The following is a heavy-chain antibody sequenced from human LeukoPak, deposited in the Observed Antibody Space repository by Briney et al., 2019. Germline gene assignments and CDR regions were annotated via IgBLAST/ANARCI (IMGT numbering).Heavy chain of an antibody. CDR2: IYSGGST. J-gene: IGHJ4*02. D-gene: IGHD3-22*01. CDR3: ARAGGRYYDSSHY. V-gene: IGHV3-53*01. CDR1: GFTVSSNY. Sequence: GGSLRLSCAASGFTVSSNYMSWVRQAPGKGLEWVSVIYSGGSTYYADSVKGRFTISRENSKNTLYLQMNSLRAEDTAVYYCARAGGRYYDSSHYWGQGTLVTVSS.